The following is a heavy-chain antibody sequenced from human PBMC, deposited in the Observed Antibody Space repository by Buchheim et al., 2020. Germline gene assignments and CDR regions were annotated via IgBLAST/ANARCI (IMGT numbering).Heavy chain of an antibody. CDR3: ARDISVYGMDV. D-gene: IGHD2-21*01. J-gene: IGHJ6*02. CDR1: GYTFTGYY. Sequence: QVQLVQSGAEVKKPGASVKVSCKASGYTFTGYYMHWVRQAPGQGLEWMGRIIPILGIANYAQKFQGRVTITADKSTSTAYMELSSLRSEDTAVYYCARDISVYGMDVWGQGTT. V-gene: IGHV1-69*09. CDR2: IIPILGIA.